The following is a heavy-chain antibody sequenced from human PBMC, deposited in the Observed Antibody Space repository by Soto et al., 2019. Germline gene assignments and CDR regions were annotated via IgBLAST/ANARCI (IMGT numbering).Heavy chain of an antibody. CDR3: GRGDYGDY. CDR2: IDVDRGTT. J-gene: IGHJ4*02. CDR1: GYTFPSYG. V-gene: IGHV1-18*01. Sequence: QVQLIQSGAEVKKPGASVKVACKPSGYTFPSYGITWVRQAPGQGLEWVGWIDVDRGTTNYAQKFHGRVTMPADTPTTKVYMELRSLRSDDTAVYYCGRGDYGDYWGQGTLVIVSS.